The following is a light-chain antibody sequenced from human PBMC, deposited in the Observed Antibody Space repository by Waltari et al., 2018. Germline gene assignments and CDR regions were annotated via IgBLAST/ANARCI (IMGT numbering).Light chain of an antibody. CDR3: SSFTSGTTTVV. V-gene: IGLV2-14*03. CDR2: DVT. Sequence: QSALTQPASVSGSPGQSITISCTGTSSAVGGYNYLSWYQHHPGKGPKLMIYDVTERPSGVSDRFSGSKSGNTASLTISGLQAEDEASYYCSSFTSGTTTVVFGGGTKLTVL. J-gene: IGLJ2*01. CDR1: SSAVGGYNY.